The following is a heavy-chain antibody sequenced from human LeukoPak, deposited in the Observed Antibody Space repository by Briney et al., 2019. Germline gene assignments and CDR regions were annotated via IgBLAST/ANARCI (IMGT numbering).Heavy chain of an antibody. Sequence: GGSLRLSCAASGFTFSSYWMSWVRQAPGKGLEWVANIKQDGSEKYYVDSVKGRFTISRDNAKNSLYLQMNSLRAEDTAVYYCARVLAVAGRNWYFDLWGRGTLVTVSS. CDR2: IKQDGSEK. J-gene: IGHJ2*01. V-gene: IGHV3-7*02. CDR3: ARVLAVAGRNWYFDL. CDR1: GFTFSSYW. D-gene: IGHD6-19*01.